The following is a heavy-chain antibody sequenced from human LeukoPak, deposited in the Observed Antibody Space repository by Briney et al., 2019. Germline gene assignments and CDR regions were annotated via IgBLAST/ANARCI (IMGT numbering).Heavy chain of an antibody. CDR2: IKQDGSEK. J-gene: IGHJ4*02. CDR3: ARAYRSSFDY. Sequence: GGSLRLSCAASGFTFSSYSMNWVRQAPGKGLEWVANIKQDGSEKYYVDSVKGRFTISRDNAKNSLCLQMNNLRAEDTAVYYCARAYRSSFDYWGQGTLVTVSS. CDR1: GFTFSSYS. V-gene: IGHV3-7*04. D-gene: IGHD3-16*02.